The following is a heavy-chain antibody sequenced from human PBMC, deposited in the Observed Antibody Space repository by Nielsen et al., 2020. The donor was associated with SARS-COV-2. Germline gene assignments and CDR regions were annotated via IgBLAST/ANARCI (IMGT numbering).Heavy chain of an antibody. Sequence: GGSLRLSCAASGFTFDDYGMSWVRQAPGKGLEWVSGINWNGGSTGYADSVKGRFTISRDNAKNSLYLQMNSLRAEDTALYHCARGNAPLRYYYYMDVWGKGTTVTVSS. CDR2: INWNGGST. J-gene: IGHJ6*03. V-gene: IGHV3-20*01. CDR3: ARGNAPLRYYYYMDV. D-gene: IGHD3-10*01. CDR1: GFTFDDYG.